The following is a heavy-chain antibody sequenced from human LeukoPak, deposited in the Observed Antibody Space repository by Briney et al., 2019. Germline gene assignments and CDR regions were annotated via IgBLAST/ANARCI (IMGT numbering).Heavy chain of an antibody. Sequence: GGSLRLSCAASGFTFSLYAMNWVRQAPGKGLEWVSSISGSGARTPTYYAKSVKGRFTISRDNAKNTLYLQMNGLRAEDTAVYYCLASGSRYEQRNWGQGTLVTVSS. CDR1: GFTFSLYA. J-gene: IGHJ4*02. CDR2: ISGSGARTPT. D-gene: IGHD1-26*01. V-gene: IGHV3-23*01. CDR3: LASGSRYEQRN.